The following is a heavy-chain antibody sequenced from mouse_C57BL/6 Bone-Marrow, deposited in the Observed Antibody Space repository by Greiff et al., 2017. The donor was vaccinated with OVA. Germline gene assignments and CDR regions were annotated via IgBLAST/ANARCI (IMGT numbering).Heavy chain of an antibody. D-gene: IGHD2-2*01. CDR2: ISSGGSYT. V-gene: IGHV5-6*02. CDR3: ARRRGLRRDYYAMDY. J-gene: IGHJ4*01. CDR1: GFTFSSYG. Sequence: EVKLVESGGDLVKPGGSLKLSCAASGFTFSSYGMSWVRQTPDKRLEWVATISSGGSYTYYPDSVKGRFTISRDNAKNTLYLQMSSLKSEYTAMYYCARRRGLRRDYYAMDYWGQGTSVTVSS.